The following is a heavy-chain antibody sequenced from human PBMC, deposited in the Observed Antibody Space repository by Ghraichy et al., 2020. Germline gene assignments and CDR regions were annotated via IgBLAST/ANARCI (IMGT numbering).Heavy chain of an antibody. CDR3: ARDYRPLIWWYFDL. CDR1: GFTFSTYA. J-gene: IGHJ2*01. Sequence: GGSLRLSCAASGFTFSTYAMHWVRLAPGKGLEWVALISYDGTNIYYADSVQGRFTISRDNSKNTLYLQINRLRAEDTAVYYCARDYRPLIWWYFDLWGRGTLLTVSS. D-gene: IGHD3-16*01. V-gene: IGHV3-30*04. CDR2: ISYDGTNI.